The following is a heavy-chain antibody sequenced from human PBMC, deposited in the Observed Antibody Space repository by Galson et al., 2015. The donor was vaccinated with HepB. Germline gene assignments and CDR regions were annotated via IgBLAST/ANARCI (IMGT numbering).Heavy chain of an antibody. Sequence: SLRLSCAASGFTFGDYAIHWVRQAPGKGLEWVAVISSDGSDKYYADSVKGRFTISRDTSKNTLYLQMNSLRAEDTAVYYCARDLPLGGHDGMDVWGQGTTVTVSS. D-gene: IGHD7-27*01. CDR1: GFTFGDYA. V-gene: IGHV3-30-3*01. CDR3: ARDLPLGGHDGMDV. CDR2: ISSDGSDK. J-gene: IGHJ6*01.